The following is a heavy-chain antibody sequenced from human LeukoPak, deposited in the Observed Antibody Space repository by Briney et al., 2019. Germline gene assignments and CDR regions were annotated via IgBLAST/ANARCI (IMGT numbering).Heavy chain of an antibody. CDR1: GFTFSSYS. J-gene: IGHJ4*02. CDR3: ARGGPGYCSSTSCYPDVDY. Sequence: PGGSLRLSCAASGFTFSSYSMNWVRQAPGKGLEWVSSISSSSSYIYYADSVKGRFTISRDNAKNSLYLQMNSLRAEDTAVYYCARGGPGYCSSTSCYPDVDYWGQGTLVTVSS. D-gene: IGHD2-2*01. CDR2: ISSSSSYI. V-gene: IGHV3-21*01.